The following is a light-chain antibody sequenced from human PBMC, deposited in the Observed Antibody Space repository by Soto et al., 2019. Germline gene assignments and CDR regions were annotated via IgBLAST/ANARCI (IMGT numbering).Light chain of an antibody. V-gene: IGKV1-12*01. CDR1: QGISNW. CDR2: TGS. Sequence: DIQMTQSPSSVSASVGDRVSITCRASQGISNWLAGYQQKPGRAPKLRIYTGSSLQSGVPSRFSGTGSGTDFTLTISSLQPEDVASSYCLQANRFPLTFGGGTKVEIK. J-gene: IGKJ4*01. CDR3: LQANRFPLT.